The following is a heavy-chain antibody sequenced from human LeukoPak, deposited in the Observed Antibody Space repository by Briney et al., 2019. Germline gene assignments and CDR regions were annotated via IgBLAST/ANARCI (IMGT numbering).Heavy chain of an antibody. D-gene: IGHD7-27*01. J-gene: IGHJ4*02. CDR1: GFSLTTSGGG. CDR2: IYWDDDK. CDR3: AHPTGVLGMIDY. Sequence: SGPTLVKPTQTLTLTCTFSGFSLTTSGGGVTWIRQPPGKTLEWLALIYWDDDKRYSPSLKSRLTITKDTSKNQVVLTMTNMDPVDTGTYYCAHPTGVLGMIDYGGQGTLVRVSS. V-gene: IGHV2-5*02.